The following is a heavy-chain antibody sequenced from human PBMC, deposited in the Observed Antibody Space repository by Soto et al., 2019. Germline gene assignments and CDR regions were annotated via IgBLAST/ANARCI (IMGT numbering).Heavy chain of an antibody. J-gene: IGHJ3*02. V-gene: IGHV3-23*01. Sequence: GSLRLSCAASGFTFSSYAMSWVRQAPGKGLEWVSAISGSGGSTYYADSVKGRFTISRDNSKNTLYLQMNSLRAEDTAVYYCAKAKGRVAGTVRDAFDIWGQGTMVTVSS. CDR1: GFTFSSYA. CDR2: ISGSGGST. D-gene: IGHD2-15*01. CDR3: AKAKGRVAGTVRDAFDI.